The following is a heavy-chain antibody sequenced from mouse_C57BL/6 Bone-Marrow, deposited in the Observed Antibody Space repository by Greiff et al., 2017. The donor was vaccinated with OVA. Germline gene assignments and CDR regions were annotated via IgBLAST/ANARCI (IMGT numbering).Heavy chain of an antibody. CDR1: GYTFTDYY. J-gene: IGHJ1*03. V-gene: IGHV1-76*01. CDR2: IYPGSGNT. D-gene: IGHD2-5*01. CDR3: AREGLAYYSNYFYWYFDV. Sequence: QVQLKQSGAELVRPGASVKLSCKASGYTFTDYYINWVKQRPGQGLEWIARIYPGSGNTYYNEKFKGKATLTADKSSSTAYMQLSSLTSEDSAVYFCAREGLAYYSNYFYWYFDVWGTGTTVTVSS.